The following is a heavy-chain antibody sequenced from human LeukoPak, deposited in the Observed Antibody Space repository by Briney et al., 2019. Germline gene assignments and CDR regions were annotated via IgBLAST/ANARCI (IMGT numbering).Heavy chain of an antibody. CDR1: EFTISRYW. Sequence: GGSLRLSCAASEFTISRYWMHWVRQAPGKGLVWVSNINNDGSATSYADSVKGRFTISRDSAKNTVYLHMNSLRVEDTAVYYCTSFFETNWGQGTLVTVSS. CDR3: TSFFETN. J-gene: IGHJ4*02. D-gene: IGHD2/OR15-2a*01. CDR2: INNDGSAT. V-gene: IGHV3-74*01.